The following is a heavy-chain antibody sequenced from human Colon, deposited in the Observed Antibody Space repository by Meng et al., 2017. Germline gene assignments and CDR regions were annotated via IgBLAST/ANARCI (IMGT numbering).Heavy chain of an antibody. CDR1: GFTFSDYY. Sequence: GGSLRLSCVASGFTFSDYYMSWIRQAPGKGLEWVSYISSSGSTIYYADSVKGRFTISRDNAKNSLYLQMNSLRAEDTAVYYCARDHSSSWTYIEYYGMDVWGQGTTVTVSS. V-gene: IGHV3-11*01. J-gene: IGHJ6*02. CDR3: ARDHSSSWTYIEYYGMDV. D-gene: IGHD6-13*01. CDR2: ISSSGSTI.